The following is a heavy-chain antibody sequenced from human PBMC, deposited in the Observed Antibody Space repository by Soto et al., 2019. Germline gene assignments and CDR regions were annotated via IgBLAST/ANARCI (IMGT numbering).Heavy chain of an antibody. CDR1: GYTFINYY. CDR3: VRATAARQRDYSYHYYLHI. Sequence: QVQLVQSGAEVKKPGASVKVSCKASGYTFINYYIHWVRQAPGQGLERLGVINPNGGSTVYAQKFQGRVTLTRDTSTSTVYVELSSLRSDDTAVYFCVRATAARQRDYSYHYYLHIWGKGTTVTVSS. D-gene: IGHD6-6*01. J-gene: IGHJ6*03. CDR2: INPNGGST. V-gene: IGHV1-46*03.